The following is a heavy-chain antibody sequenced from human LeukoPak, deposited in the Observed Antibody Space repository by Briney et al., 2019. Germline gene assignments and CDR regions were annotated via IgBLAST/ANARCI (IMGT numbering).Heavy chain of an antibody. Sequence: ASVKVSCKASGFTFTTSAVQWVRQARGQRLEWIGWIVVGSGNTNSAQKFKERVTITRDVSTSTAHMELSSLRSEDTAVYYCAATSRAYYHFWSGLDAFDLWGQGTMVVVSS. J-gene: IGHJ3*01. D-gene: IGHD3-3*01. CDR3: AATSRAYYHFWSGLDAFDL. CDR2: IVVGSGNT. CDR1: GFTFTTSA. V-gene: IGHV1-58*01.